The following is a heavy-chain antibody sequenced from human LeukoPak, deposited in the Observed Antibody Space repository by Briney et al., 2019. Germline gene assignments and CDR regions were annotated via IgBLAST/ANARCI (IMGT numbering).Heavy chain of an antibody. Sequence: GGSLRLSCAASGLTFDDYAMHWVRQAPGKGLEWVSLISVDGDKTYYADSVKGRFTISRDDSKTSLYLQMNSLRTEDTALYYCAQDIGDFDVLTAYYGFDHWGPGTLVTVSS. J-gene: IGHJ4*02. V-gene: IGHV3-43*02. CDR2: ISVDGDKT. D-gene: IGHD3-9*01. CDR1: GLTFDDYA. CDR3: AQDIGDFDVLTAYYGFDH.